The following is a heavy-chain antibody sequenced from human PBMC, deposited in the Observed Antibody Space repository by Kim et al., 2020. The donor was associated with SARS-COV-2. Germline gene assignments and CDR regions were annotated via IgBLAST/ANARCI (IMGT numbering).Heavy chain of an antibody. V-gene: IGHV3-53*01. CDR1: GFTVSSNY. Sequence: GGSLRLSGAASGFTVSSNYMSWVRQAPGKGLEWVSVIYSGGSTYYADSVKGRFTISRDNSKNTLYLQMNSLRAEDTAVYYCARQYYYGSGSYYDYYYYGMDVWGQGTTVTVSS. D-gene: IGHD3-10*01. J-gene: IGHJ6*02. CDR2: IYSGGST. CDR3: ARQYYYGSGSYYDYYYYGMDV.